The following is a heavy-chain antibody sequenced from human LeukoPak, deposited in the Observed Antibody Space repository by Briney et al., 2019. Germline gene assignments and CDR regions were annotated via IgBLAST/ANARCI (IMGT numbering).Heavy chain of an antibody. Sequence: GGSLRLSCAASGFTFSSYWMSWVRQAPGKGLEWVANIKQDGSEKYYVDSVKGRFTISRDNAKNSLYLQMNSLRAEDTAVYYCARGIRDYDSSGYYRTSDYWGQGTLVTVSS. CDR1: GFTFSSYW. D-gene: IGHD3-22*01. J-gene: IGHJ4*02. V-gene: IGHV3-7*01. CDR3: ARGIRDYDSSGYYRTSDY. CDR2: IKQDGSEK.